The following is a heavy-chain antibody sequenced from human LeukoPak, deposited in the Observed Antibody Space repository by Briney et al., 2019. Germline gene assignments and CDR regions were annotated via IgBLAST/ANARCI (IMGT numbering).Heavy chain of an antibody. CDR2: ISGSGGST. V-gene: IGHV3-23*01. CDR3: AKGSYSSGWYYFDY. J-gene: IGHJ4*02. D-gene: IGHD6-19*01. CDR1: AFTFSSYA. Sequence: GGSLTLSCAASAFTFSSYAMSWVRQAPGNGLEWVSAISGSGGSTYYVDSVKGRFTISRDNSKNTLYLQMNSLRAEDTAVYYCAKGSYSSGWYYFDYWGQGTLVTVSS.